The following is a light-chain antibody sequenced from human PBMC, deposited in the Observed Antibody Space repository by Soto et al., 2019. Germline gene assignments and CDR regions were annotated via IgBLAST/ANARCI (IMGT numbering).Light chain of an antibody. J-gene: IGLJ3*02. CDR2: STN. CDR3: VLYMRSGDSWV. Sequence: QTVVTQEPSFSVSPGGTVTLTCGLNSGSVSTTNYASWYQQTPGRSPRTLIYSTNTRSSGVPDRFSGSILGNRAALTIAGAQEDDEASYYWVLYMRSGDSWVFGGGTKLTVL. CDR1: SGSVSTTNY. V-gene: IGLV8-61*01.